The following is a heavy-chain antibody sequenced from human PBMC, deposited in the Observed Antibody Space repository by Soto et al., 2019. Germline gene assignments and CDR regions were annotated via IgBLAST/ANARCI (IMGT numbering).Heavy chain of an antibody. V-gene: IGHV3-23*01. CDR1: GFTFSSYA. CDR3: ANRVRYSYGYYFDY. CDR2: ISGSGGST. D-gene: IGHD5-18*01. J-gene: IGHJ4*02. Sequence: GGSLRLSCAASGFTFSSYAMSWVRQAPGKGLEWVSAISGSGGSTYYADSVKGLFTISRDNSKNTLYLQMNSLRAEDTAVYYCANRVRYSYGYYFDYWGQGTLVTVSS.